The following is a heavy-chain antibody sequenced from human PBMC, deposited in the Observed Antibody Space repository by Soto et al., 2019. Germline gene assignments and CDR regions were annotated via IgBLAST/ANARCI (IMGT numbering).Heavy chain of an antibody. CDR1: GFTFSSYA. CDR2: ISGSGGST. V-gene: IGHV3-23*01. Sequence: GGSLRLSCAASGFTFSSYAMSWVRQAPGKGLEWVSAISGSGGSTYYADSVKGRFTISRDNSKNTLYLQMNSLRAEDTAVYYCAKDQYSYGLFVHGMDVWGQGTTVTVSS. J-gene: IGHJ6*02. D-gene: IGHD5-18*01. CDR3: AKDQYSYGLFVHGMDV.